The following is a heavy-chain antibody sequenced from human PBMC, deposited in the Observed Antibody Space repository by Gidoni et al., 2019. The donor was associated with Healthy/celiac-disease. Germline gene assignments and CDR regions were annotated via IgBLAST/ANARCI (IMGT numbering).Heavy chain of an antibody. D-gene: IGHD3-3*01. Sequence: QVQLQESGPGLVKPSETLSLPCTVSGGSISSYYWSWIRQPPGKGLEWIGYIYYSGSTNYNPSLKSRVTISVDTSKNQFSLKLSSVTAADTAVYYCARQDFWSGYHFDYWGQGTLVTVSS. V-gene: IGHV4-59*01. CDR1: GGSISSYY. CDR2: IYYSGST. J-gene: IGHJ4*02. CDR3: ARQDFWSGYHFDY.